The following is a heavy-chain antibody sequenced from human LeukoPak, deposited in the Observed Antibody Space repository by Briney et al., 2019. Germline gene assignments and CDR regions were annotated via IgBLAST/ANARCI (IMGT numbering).Heavy chain of an antibody. D-gene: IGHD2-15*01. J-gene: IGHJ5*02. Sequence: QPGGSLRLSCAASGFTFSNYWMAWVRQAPAKGLEWVANIKQDGSEKYYVDSVKGRFTISRDNAKNSLFLEMNSLRAEDTAVYYCARDPRSAGGYNWFDPWGQGTLVTVSS. CDR2: IKQDGSEK. CDR3: ARDPRSAGGYNWFDP. V-gene: IGHV3-7*03. CDR1: GFTFSNYW.